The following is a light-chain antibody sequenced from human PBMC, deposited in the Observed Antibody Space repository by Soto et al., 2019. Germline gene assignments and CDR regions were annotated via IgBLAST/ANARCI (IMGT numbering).Light chain of an antibody. J-gene: IGLJ1*01. Sequence: QSVLAQPASVSGSPGQSITISCTGTSDDVGAYNSVSWYQQLPHKAPQVILYKGTQRPSGVSSRFCGSTSGNAASLTISGLQADAEADYFCCSSAPESTYVFGTGTKVTVL. CDR2: KGT. V-gene: IGLV2-23*01. CDR3: CSSAPESTYV. CDR1: SDDVGAYNS.